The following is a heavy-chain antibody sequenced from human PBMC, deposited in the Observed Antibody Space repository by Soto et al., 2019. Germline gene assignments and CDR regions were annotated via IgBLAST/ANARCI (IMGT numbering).Heavy chain of an antibody. CDR2: ISYDGSNK. CDR3: AKDHCSSTSCFSTGMDV. Sequence: VGSLRLSCAASGFTFSSYGMHWVRQAPGKGLEWVAVISYDGSNKYYADSVKGRFTISRDNSKNTLYLQMNSLRAEDTAVYYCAKDHCSSTSCFSTGMDVWGQGTTVTVSS. J-gene: IGHJ6*02. D-gene: IGHD2-2*01. CDR1: GFTFSSYG. V-gene: IGHV3-30*18.